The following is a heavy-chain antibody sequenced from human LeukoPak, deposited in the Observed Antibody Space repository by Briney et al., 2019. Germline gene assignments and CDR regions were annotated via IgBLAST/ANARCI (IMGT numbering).Heavy chain of an antibody. J-gene: IGHJ4*02. CDR1: GYTFTSYA. D-gene: IGHD6-19*01. Sequence: ASVKVSCKASGYTFTSYAISWVRQAPGQGLEWMGWISVYNGNAKYPQRFHGRVTMTTDTSTTTAYMELRSLRSDDTAAYYCARYAQESNGWYYFDYWGQGTLVTVSS. CDR2: ISVYNGNA. CDR3: ARYAQESNGWYYFDY. V-gene: IGHV1-18*01.